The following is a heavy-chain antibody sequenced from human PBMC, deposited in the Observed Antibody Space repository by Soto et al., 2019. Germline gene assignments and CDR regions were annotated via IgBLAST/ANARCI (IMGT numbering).Heavy chain of an antibody. CDR1: GFTFSNYA. V-gene: IGHV3-23*01. D-gene: IGHD6-13*01. J-gene: IGHJ4*02. CDR2: ISGSGGST. Sequence: EVQLLESGGGLVQPGGSLRLCWAASGFTFSNYAVTWVRQAPGKGLEWVSTISGSGGSTYYENSVKGRFTISRDNSKNTLYLQMNSLRAEDTAVYYCAKDQGSSWYEIDYWGQGTLVTVSS. CDR3: AKDQGSSWYEIDY.